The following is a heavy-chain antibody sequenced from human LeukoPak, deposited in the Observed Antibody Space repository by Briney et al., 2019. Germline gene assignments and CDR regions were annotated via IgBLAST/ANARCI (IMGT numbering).Heavy chain of an antibody. CDR1: GGSISSSNW. CDR3: AHLGASGYFDY. V-gene: IGHV4-4*02. CDR2: IYHSGST. D-gene: IGHD2-8*02. J-gene: IGHJ4*02. Sequence: SETLSLTCAVSGGSISSSNWWSWVRQPPGKGLEWIGEIYHSGSTNYNPSLKSRVTISVDKSKNQSSLKLSSVTAADTAVYYCAHLGASGYFDYWGQGTLVTVSS.